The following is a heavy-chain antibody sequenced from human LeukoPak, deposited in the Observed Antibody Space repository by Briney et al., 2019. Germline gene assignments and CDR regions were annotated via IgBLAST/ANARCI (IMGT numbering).Heavy chain of an antibody. J-gene: IGHJ5*02. CDR3: ARDLTMVRGVLHWFDP. D-gene: IGHD3-10*01. CDR1: GYTFSNYA. Sequence: ASVKVSCKASGYTFSNYAVHWVRQAPGHRLEWMGWINAGNGDTKYSQKFQGRVTITRDTSATTAYMELSSLRSEDTAVYYCARDLTMVRGVLHWFDPWGQGTLVTVSS. CDR2: INAGNGDT. V-gene: IGHV1-3*01.